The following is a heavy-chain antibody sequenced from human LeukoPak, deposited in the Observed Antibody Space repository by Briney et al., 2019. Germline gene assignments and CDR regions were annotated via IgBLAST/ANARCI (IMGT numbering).Heavy chain of an antibody. V-gene: IGHV4-59*01. J-gene: IGHJ3*02. Sequence: PSETLSLTCTVSGGSISSYYWSWIRQPPGKGLEWIGYIYYSGSTNYNPSLKSRVTISVDTSKNQFSLKLSAVTAADTAVYYCARGPFHLSSGWSVGLIPDAFDIWGQGTMVTVSS. D-gene: IGHD6-19*01. CDR3: ARGPFHLSSGWSVGLIPDAFDI. CDR1: GGSISSYY. CDR2: IYYSGST.